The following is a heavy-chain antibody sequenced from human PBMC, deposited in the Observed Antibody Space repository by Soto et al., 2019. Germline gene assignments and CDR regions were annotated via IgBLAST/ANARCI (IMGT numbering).Heavy chain of an antibody. CDR2: INPNSGGT. V-gene: IGHV1-2*04. CDR1: GYTFTGYY. Sequence: QVQLVQSGAEVKKPGASVKVSCKASGYTFTGYYMHWVRQAPGQGLEWMGWINPNSGGTNYAQKFQGWVTMTRDTSISTAYMELSRLRSAGRVVYYCARSYYGSSGFSNDAFDIWGQGTMVTVSS. J-gene: IGHJ3*02. D-gene: IGHD3-22*01. CDR3: ARSYYGSSGFSNDAFDI.